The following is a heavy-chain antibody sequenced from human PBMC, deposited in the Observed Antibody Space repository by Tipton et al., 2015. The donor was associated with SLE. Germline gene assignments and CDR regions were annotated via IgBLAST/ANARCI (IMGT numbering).Heavy chain of an antibody. V-gene: IGHV4-61*02. CDR1: GGSISSGSYY. CDR2: IYTSGST. Sequence: LRLSCTVSGGSISSGSYYWSWIRQPAGKGLEWIGRIYTSGSTNYNPSLRSRVTISVDTSKNRFSLKLSSVTAADTAVYYCARPNSGYDPDAFDIWGQGTMVTVSS. CDR3: ARPNSGYDPDAFDI. D-gene: IGHD5-12*01. J-gene: IGHJ3*02.